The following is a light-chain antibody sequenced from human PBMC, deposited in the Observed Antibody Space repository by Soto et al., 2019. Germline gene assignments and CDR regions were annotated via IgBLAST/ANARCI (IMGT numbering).Light chain of an antibody. Sequence: DIQLTQSPSTLSASVGDTVTISCRASESLIGRLAWYQQRPGPAPKLLIYDASSLEGGVPSRFTGDGSGTEFSLTIASLQPDDFGTYYCQQYKSYPWTFGQGTKVDLK. CDR2: DAS. J-gene: IGKJ1*01. CDR1: ESLIGR. CDR3: QQYKSYPWT. V-gene: IGKV1-5*01.